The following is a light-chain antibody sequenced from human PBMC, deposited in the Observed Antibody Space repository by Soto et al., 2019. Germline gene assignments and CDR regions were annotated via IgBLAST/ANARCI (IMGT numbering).Light chain of an antibody. CDR2: AAS. J-gene: IGKJ1*01. CDR3: QQSYNSPQT. CDR1: QTIMTN. V-gene: IGKV1-39*01. Sequence: DIQMSQTPSSLSASVGDEVTITCRASQTIMTNLNWYQLKPGKPPRLLIYAASSLQSGVPSRFSVSGSGTDFTLTISSLQPEDFATYSCQQSYNSPQTFGQGTKVEIK.